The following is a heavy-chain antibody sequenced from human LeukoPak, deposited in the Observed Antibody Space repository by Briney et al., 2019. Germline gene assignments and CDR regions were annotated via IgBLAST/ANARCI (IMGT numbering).Heavy chain of an antibody. V-gene: IGHV1-69*01. CDR2: IIPIFGTA. Sequence: SVKVSCKASGGTFSSYAISWVPQAPGQGLEWMGGIIPIFGTANYAQKFQGRVTITADESTSTAYMELSSLRSEDTAVYYCAHYYDSKVDYWGQGTLVTVSS. D-gene: IGHD3-22*01. CDR1: GGTFSSYA. J-gene: IGHJ4*02. CDR3: AHYYDSKVDY.